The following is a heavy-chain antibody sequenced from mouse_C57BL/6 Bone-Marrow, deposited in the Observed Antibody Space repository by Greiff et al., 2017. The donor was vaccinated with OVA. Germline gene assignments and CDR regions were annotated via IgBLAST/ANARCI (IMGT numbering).Heavy chain of an antibody. CDR3: ARTGGDGSFAY. D-gene: IGHD2-3*01. V-gene: IGHV5-17*01. Sequence: EVKVVESGGGLVKPGGSLKLSCAASGFTFSDYGMHWARQAPEKGLEWIAYISSGSSTIYYADTVKGRFTISTDNAKNTLFLQMTSLRSEDTAMYFCARTGGDGSFAYWGQGTLVTVSA. CDR1: GFTFSDYG. J-gene: IGHJ3*01. CDR2: ISSGSSTI.